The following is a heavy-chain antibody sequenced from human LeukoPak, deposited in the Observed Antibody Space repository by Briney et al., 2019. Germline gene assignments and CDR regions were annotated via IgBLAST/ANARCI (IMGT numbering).Heavy chain of an antibody. D-gene: IGHD4-23*01. CDR2: ISYSGSI. J-gene: IGHJ4*02. CDR3: ARAPDYGGKLDY. V-gene: IGHV4-59*01. CDR1: GFTFSNYE. Sequence: GSLRLSCAASGFTFSNYEMNWIRQPPGKGLEWIGYISYSGSINYNPSLKSRVTISVDTSKNQFSLRLTSVTAADTAMYYCARAPDYGGKLDYWGQGTLITVSS.